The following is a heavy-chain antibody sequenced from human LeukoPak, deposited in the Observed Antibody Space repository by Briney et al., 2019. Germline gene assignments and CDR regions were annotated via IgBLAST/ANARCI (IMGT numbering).Heavy chain of an antibody. CDR3: AREWVDTAMVPYFGY. D-gene: IGHD5-18*01. Sequence: ASVNVSCKASGYTFTSYGISWVRQAPGQGLEWMGWISAYNGNTNYAQKLQGRVTMTTDTSTSTAYMELRSLRSEDTAVYYCAREWVDTAMVPYFGYWGQGTLVTVSS. CDR1: GYTFTSYG. V-gene: IGHV1-18*01. CDR2: ISAYNGNT. J-gene: IGHJ4*02.